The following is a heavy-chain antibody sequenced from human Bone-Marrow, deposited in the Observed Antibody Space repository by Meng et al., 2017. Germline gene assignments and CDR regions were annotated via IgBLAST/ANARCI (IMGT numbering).Heavy chain of an antibody. CDR1: GYSISSGYY. CDR3: ARGVRRYCSGGSCLYNWFDP. Sequence: SETLSLTCTVSGYSISSGYYWGWIRQPPGKGLEGVGSIYHSGSTYYNPSLKSRVTISVDTSKNQFSLKLSSVTAADTAVYYCARGVRRYCSGGSCLYNWFDPWGQGTLVTVSS. D-gene: IGHD2-15*01. J-gene: IGHJ5*02. CDR2: IYHSGST. V-gene: IGHV4-38-2*02.